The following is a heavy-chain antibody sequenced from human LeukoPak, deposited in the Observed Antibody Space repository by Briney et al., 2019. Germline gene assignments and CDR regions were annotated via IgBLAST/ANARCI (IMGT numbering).Heavy chain of an antibody. Sequence: GASVKVSCKASGYTFTSYDINWVRQATGQGLEWMGWMNPNSGNTGYAQKFQGRVTITRNTSISTAYMELSSLRSEDTAVYYCTSNYYDSSGFNYWGQGTLVTVSS. D-gene: IGHD3-22*01. CDR1: GYTFTSYD. V-gene: IGHV1-8*03. CDR3: TSNYYDSSGFNY. CDR2: MNPNSGNT. J-gene: IGHJ4*02.